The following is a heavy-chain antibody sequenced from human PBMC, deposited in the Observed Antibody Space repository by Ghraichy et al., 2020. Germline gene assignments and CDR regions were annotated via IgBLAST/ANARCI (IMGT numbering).Heavy chain of an antibody. CDR1: GGTFSSYA. V-gene: IGHV1-69*13. CDR3: ARVGAAAGTDTYYFDY. J-gene: IGHJ4*02. Sequence: SVKVSCKASGGTFSSYAISWVRQAPGQGLEWMGGIIPIFGTANYAQKFQGRVTITADESTSTAYMELSSLRSEDTAVYYCARVGAAAGTDTYYFDYWGQGTLVTVSS. D-gene: IGHD6-13*01. CDR2: IIPIFGTA.